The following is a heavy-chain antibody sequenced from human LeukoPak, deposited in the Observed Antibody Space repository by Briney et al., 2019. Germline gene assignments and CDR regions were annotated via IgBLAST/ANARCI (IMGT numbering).Heavy chain of an antibody. J-gene: IGHJ4*02. CDR3: ARRGIPVDY. V-gene: IGHV3-74*01. D-gene: IGHD3-16*01. Sequence: GGSLRLSCVGSGFSLSDYWMHWVRQTPGKGLMWVSRITSDGSTTWYADSVKGRFTVSRDNAKNSLYLQMNSLRAEDTAVYYCARRGIPVDYWGQGTLVTVSS. CDR1: GFSLSDYW. CDR2: ITSDGSTT.